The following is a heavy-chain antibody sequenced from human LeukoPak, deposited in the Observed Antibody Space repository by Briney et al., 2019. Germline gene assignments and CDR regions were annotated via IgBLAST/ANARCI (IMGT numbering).Heavy chain of an antibody. Sequence: PSETLSLTCTVSGGSISSSSYYWGWIRQPPGKGLEWIGSICYSGSTYYNPSLKSRVTISVDTSKNQFSLKLSSVTAADTAVYYCARPPPLYCSSTSCLETLHAFDIWGQGTMVTVSS. CDR2: ICYSGST. CDR3: ARPPPLYCSSTSCLETLHAFDI. J-gene: IGHJ3*02. D-gene: IGHD2-2*01. CDR1: GGSISSSSYY. V-gene: IGHV4-39*01.